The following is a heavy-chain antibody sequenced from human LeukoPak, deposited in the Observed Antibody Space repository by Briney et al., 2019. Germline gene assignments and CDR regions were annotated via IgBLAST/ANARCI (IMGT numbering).Heavy chain of an antibody. CDR2: IIPIFGTA. Sequence: SVKVSCKASGGTFSSYAISWVRQAPGQGLEWMGGIIPIFGTANYAQKFQGRVTITADESTSTANMELSSLRSEDTAVYYCASSREYSSSWYPSDYYYGMDVWGQGTTVTVSS. CDR1: GGTFSSYA. V-gene: IGHV1-69*01. CDR3: ASSREYSSSWYPSDYYYGMDV. J-gene: IGHJ6*02. D-gene: IGHD6-13*01.